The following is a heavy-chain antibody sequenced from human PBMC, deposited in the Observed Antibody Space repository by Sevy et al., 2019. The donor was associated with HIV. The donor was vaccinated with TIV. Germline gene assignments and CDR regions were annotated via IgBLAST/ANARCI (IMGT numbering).Heavy chain of an antibody. Sequence: ASVKVSCKASGYTFTNYDINWVRQATGQGLEWMGWMNPNSGNTGYAQKFQGRVTMTRNTSISTAYMELRSLRSEDTAVYYCARGTVLLGIVVVPAARGWFDPWGQGTLVTVS. CDR2: MNPNSGNT. CDR1: GYTFTNYD. CDR3: ARGTVLLGIVVVPAARGWFDP. V-gene: IGHV1-8*01. J-gene: IGHJ5*02. D-gene: IGHD2-2*03.